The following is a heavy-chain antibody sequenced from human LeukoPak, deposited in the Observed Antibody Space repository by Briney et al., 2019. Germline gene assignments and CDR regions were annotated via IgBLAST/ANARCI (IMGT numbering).Heavy chain of an antibody. CDR3: ARSTMVRGVAGRGFDY. J-gene: IGHJ4*02. CDR1: GYTFTSYG. D-gene: IGHD3-10*01. V-gene: IGHV1-3*01. CDR2: INAGNGNT. Sequence: ASVKVSCKASGYTFTSYGISWVRQAPGQRLEWMGWINAGNGNTKYSQKFQGRVTITRDTSASTAYMELSSLRSEDTAVYYCARSTMVRGVAGRGFDYWGQGTLVTVSS.